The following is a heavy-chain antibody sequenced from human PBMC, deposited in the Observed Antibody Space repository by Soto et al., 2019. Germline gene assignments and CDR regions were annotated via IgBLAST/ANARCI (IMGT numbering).Heavy chain of an antibody. V-gene: IGHV1-69*13. CDR3: ANYCDYGDYRYYCCGMDV. CDR1: GGTFSSYA. D-gene: IGHD4-17*01. CDR2: FIPVFGTA. J-gene: IGHJ6*02. Sequence: SVKVSCKASGGTFSSYAIIWVRQAPGQGLEWMGGFIPVFGTANYAQKFQGRVTITADESTNTAYMELSSLRTEVTAVYYCANYCDYGDYRYYCCGMDVWGQGTTVTVSS.